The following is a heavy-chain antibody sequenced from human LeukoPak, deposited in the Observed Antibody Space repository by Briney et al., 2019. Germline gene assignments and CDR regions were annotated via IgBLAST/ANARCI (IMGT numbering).Heavy chain of an antibody. Sequence: GGPLRLSCAVSGFTFSSYGMHWVRQAPGKGLEWVAVIWYDGSKKYYGDSVKGRFTISRDNSKNTQYLQMNSLRVEDTAVYYCAKDSQYSSSWSTNWGQGTLVTVSS. V-gene: IGHV3-33*06. CDR1: GFTFSSYG. J-gene: IGHJ4*02. CDR2: IWYDGSKK. CDR3: AKDSQYSSSWSTN. D-gene: IGHD6-6*01.